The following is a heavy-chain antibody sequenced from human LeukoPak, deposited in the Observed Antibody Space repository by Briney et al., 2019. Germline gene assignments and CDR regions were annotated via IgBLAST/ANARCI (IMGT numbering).Heavy chain of an antibody. CDR1: GFTFSSYG. J-gene: IGHJ5*02. CDR3: AKEGGGNWFDP. V-gene: IGHV3-33*06. CDR2: LWYDGSNR. Sequence: PGRSLRLSCAASGFTFSSYGMHWVRLAPGKGLEWVSFLWYDGSNRYYSDSVKGRFTISRDNSKNTLYLQKNSLRAEDKGVYFCAKEGGGNWFDPWGQGTLVNVSS. D-gene: IGHD3-16*01.